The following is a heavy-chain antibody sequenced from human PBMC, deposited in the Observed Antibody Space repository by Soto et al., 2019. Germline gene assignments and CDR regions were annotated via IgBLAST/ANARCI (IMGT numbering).Heavy chain of an antibody. CDR3: AREDYGYLDY. Sequence: GGSLRLSCAASGFTFSNYWMSWVRQAPGKGLEWVANIKQDGNEEYYVGSVRGRFTISRDNAKNSLYLQMNSLRAEDTAVYYCAREDYGYLDYCGQGTLVTAPQ. J-gene: IGHJ4*02. D-gene: IGHD4-17*01. CDR2: IKQDGNEE. CDR1: GFTFSNYW. V-gene: IGHV3-7*01.